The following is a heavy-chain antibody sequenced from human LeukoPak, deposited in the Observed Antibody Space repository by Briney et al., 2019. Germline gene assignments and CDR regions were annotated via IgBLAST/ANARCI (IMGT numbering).Heavy chain of an antibody. CDR1: GYIFTGYY. V-gene: IGHV1-2*02. J-gene: IGHJ5*02. CDR2: INPNSGGT. Sequence: PWASVKVSCKASGYIFTGYYMHWVRQAPGQGLEWMGWINPNSGGTNYAQKFRGRVTMTRDTSISTAYMELSRLRSDDTAVYYCARESVIRWFDPWGQGTLVTVSS. CDR3: ARESVIRWFDP. D-gene: IGHD2-21*01.